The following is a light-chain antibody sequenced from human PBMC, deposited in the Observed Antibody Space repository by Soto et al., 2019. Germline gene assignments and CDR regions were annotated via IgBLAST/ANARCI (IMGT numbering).Light chain of an antibody. Sequence: EKVMTQSPATLSVSPGERVTLSCRASQSVRSNLAWYQQKPGQAPRLLIYGASNRATGIPDRFSGSGSGTDFTLTISRLEPEDFAVYYCQQYGSSPPNTFGQGTRLEIK. V-gene: IGKV3-20*01. CDR3: QQYGSSPPNT. J-gene: IGKJ5*01. CDR2: GAS. CDR1: QSVRSN.